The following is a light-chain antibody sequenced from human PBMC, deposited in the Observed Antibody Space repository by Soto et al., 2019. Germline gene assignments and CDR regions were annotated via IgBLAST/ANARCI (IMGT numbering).Light chain of an antibody. V-gene: IGKV3-20*01. CDR1: QTVSSNY. CDR2: GAS. Sequence: EIILTQSPDTLAFSPGERATLSCRASQTVSSNYLAWCQQRPGQAHMLLIYGASTRAAGIPDRFSGSGSGKDFTLTITRLEPEDSAVYFCPQYTGPPNTFGQGTRLEIK. CDR3: PQYTGPPNT. J-gene: IGKJ5*01.